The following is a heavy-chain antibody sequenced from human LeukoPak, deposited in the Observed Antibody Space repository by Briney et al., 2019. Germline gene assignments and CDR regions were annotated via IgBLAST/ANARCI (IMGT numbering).Heavy chain of an antibody. CDR3: AKAGSIAGAGTYDY. J-gene: IGHJ4*02. Sequence: GGSMRLSCAASGFTFSSYDMSWVRQAPGKGLEWVSAISGSGGSKYYADSVKGRFTISRDNSKNTLYLQMNSLRDEDAAVYYCAKAGSIAGAGTYDYWGQGTLVTVSS. CDR1: GFTFSSYD. D-gene: IGHD6-13*01. CDR2: ISGSGGSK. V-gene: IGHV3-23*01.